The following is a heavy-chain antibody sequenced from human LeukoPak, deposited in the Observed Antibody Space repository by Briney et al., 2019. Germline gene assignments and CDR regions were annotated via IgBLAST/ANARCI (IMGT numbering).Heavy chain of an antibody. V-gene: IGHV4-31*03. D-gene: IGHD5-12*01. J-gene: IGHJ6*03. CDR3: AGEGRGYGFMDV. CDR1: GASISSGAYY. Sequence: SQTLSLTCTVSGASISSGAYYWTWIRQHPAEGLQWIGYIYYTGHTYYNPSLQSRLTMSVDTSKNQFSLRITSVTAADTAVYYCAGEGRGYGFMDVWGEGTTVSVSS. CDR2: IYYTGHT.